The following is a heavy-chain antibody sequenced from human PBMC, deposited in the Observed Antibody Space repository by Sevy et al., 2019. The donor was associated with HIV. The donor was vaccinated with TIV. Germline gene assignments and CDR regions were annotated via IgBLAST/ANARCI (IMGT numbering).Heavy chain of an antibody. Sequence: SETLSLTCVVSDDSIRMGYYWAWIRQPPGKGPEWVGTVSHSGSAYYNPSLKSRLTISVDTSKNQFSLNLTSVTAADRAVYYCARRSAGSYFDSWGHGALVTVSS. J-gene: IGHJ4*01. D-gene: IGHD6-6*01. CDR2: VSHSGSA. V-gene: IGHV4-38-2*01. CDR1: DDSIRMGYY. CDR3: ARRSAGSYFDS.